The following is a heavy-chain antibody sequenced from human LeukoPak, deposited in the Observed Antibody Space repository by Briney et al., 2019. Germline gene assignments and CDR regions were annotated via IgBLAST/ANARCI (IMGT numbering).Heavy chain of an antibody. Sequence: PSETLSLTCTVSGGSISSSSYYWGWIRQPPGKGLEWIGSIYYSGSTYYNPSLKSRVTISVDTSKNQFSLKLSSATAADTAVYYCASQPTEGYYDFWSGYLGDYWGQGTLVTVSS. CDR1: GGSISSSSYY. J-gene: IGHJ4*02. D-gene: IGHD3-3*01. V-gene: IGHV4-39*01. CDR2: IYYSGST. CDR3: ASQPTEGYYDFWSGYLGDY.